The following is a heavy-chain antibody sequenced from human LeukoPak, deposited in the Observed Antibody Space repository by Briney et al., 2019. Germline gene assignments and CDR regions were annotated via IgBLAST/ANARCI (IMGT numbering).Heavy chain of an antibody. D-gene: IGHD3-3*01. Sequence: ASVKVSCKVSGYTLTELSMHWVRQAPGEGLEWMGGFDPEDGETIYAQKFQGRVTMTEDTSTDTAYMELSSLRSEDTAVYYCATDGVTIFGVGTLGYWGQGTLVTVSS. V-gene: IGHV1-24*01. CDR3: ATDGVTIFGVGTLGY. CDR1: GYTLTELS. CDR2: FDPEDGET. J-gene: IGHJ4*02.